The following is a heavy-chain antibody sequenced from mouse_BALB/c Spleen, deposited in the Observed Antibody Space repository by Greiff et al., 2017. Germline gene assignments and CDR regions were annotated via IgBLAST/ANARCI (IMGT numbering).Heavy chain of an antibody. V-gene: IGHV3-2*02. CDR2: ISYSGST. J-gene: IGHJ3*01. Sequence: EVKLVESGPGLVKPSQSLSLTCTVTGYSITSDYAWNWIRQFPGNKLEWMGYISYSGSTSYNPSLKSRISITRDTSKNQFFLQLNSVTTEDTATYYCARNGNLGFAYWGQGTLVTVSA. CDR1: GYSITSDYA. D-gene: IGHD2-1*01. CDR3: ARNGNLGFAY.